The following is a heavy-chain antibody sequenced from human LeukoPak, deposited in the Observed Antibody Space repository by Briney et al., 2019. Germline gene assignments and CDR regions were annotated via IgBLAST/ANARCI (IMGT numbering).Heavy chain of an antibody. D-gene: IGHD3-3*01. Sequence: GGSLRLSCAASGFTFSSYAMSWVRQAPGKGLEWVSAISGSGGSTYYADSVKGRFTISRDNSKNTLYLQMNSLRAEDTAVYYCAKDPGGVRFLEWFPFPDYWGQGTLVTVSS. CDR3: AKDPGGVRFLEWFPFPDY. CDR1: GFTFSSYA. J-gene: IGHJ4*02. V-gene: IGHV3-23*01. CDR2: ISGSGGST.